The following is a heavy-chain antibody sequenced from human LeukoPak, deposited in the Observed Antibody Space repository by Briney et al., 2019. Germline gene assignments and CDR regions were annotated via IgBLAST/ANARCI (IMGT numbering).Heavy chain of an antibody. Sequence: ASVKVSCKASGGTFSIYAISWVRQAPGQGLEWMGGIIPIFGTANYAQKFQGRVTITADESTSTAYMELSSLRSEDTAVYYCARPRGDGYNFHYWGQGTLVTVSS. CDR3: ARPRGDGYNFHY. CDR2: IIPIFGTA. CDR1: GGTFSIYA. V-gene: IGHV1-69*13. D-gene: IGHD5-24*01. J-gene: IGHJ4*02.